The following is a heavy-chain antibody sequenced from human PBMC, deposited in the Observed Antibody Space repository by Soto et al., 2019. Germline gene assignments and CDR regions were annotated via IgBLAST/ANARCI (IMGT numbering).Heavy chain of an antibody. CDR3: ARDLAASGQAYYFDY. CDR2: INAGNGNT. Sequence: QVQLVQSGAEVMKPGASVKVSCKASGCTFTSYDRHWWRQAPGRRLEWMGGINAGNGNTKYSQKFQGRVTLTRDTSESTAYMELSSLSSEDTALYYCARDLAASGQAYYFDYWGQGTLVTVSS. CDR1: GCTFTSYD. D-gene: IGHD6-13*01. V-gene: IGHV1-3*01. J-gene: IGHJ4*02.